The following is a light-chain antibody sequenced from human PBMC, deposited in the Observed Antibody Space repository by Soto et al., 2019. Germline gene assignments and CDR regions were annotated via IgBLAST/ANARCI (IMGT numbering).Light chain of an antibody. J-gene: IGKJ3*01. Sequence: EIVLTQSPGTLSLSPGERATLLCRASQSLSRSPLAWYPQKPGQAPRLLIYGASSRATGIPDRFSGSGSGTDFTLTISRLEPEDFAVYYCQQYDSSPFTFGPGTKVEIK. CDR3: QQYDSSPFT. CDR1: QSLSRSP. V-gene: IGKV3-20*01. CDR2: GAS.